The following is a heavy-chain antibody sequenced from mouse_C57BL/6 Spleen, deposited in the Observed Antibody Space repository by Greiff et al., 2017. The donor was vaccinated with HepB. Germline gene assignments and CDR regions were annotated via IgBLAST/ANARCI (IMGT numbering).Heavy chain of an antibody. CDR3: ARSPIYYYGSSYPWYFDV. J-gene: IGHJ1*03. D-gene: IGHD1-1*01. V-gene: IGHV1-80*01. Sequence: VQLKESGAELVKPGASVKISCKASGYAFSSYWMNWVKQRPGKGLEWIGQIYPGDGDTNYNGKFKGKATLTADKSSSTAYMQLSSLTSEDSAVYFCARSPIYYYGSSYPWYFDVWGTGTTVTVSS. CDR1: GYAFSSYW. CDR2: IYPGDGDT.